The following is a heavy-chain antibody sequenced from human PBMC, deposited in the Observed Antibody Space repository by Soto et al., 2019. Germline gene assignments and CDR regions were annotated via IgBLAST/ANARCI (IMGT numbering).Heavy chain of an antibody. V-gene: IGHV1-69*01. CDR2: IIPIFGTA. J-gene: IGHJ4*02. CDR1: GGTFSSYA. Sequence: QVQLVQSGAEVKKPGSSVKVSSKASGGTFSSYAISWVRQAPGQGLEWMGGIIPIFGTANYAQKFQGRVTITADESTSTAYMELSSLRSEDTAVYYCARDTYYYDSSGYYSPNPGGYWGQGTLVTVSS. D-gene: IGHD3-22*01. CDR3: ARDTYYYDSSGYYSPNPGGY.